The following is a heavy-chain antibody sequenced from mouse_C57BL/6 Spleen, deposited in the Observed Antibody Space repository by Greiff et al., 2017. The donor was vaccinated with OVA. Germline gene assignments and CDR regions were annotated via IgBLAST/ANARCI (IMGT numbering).Heavy chain of an antibody. V-gene: IGHV3-6*01. CDR1: GYSITSGYY. Sequence: EVKLEESGPGLVKPSQSLSLTCSVTGYSITSGYYWNWIRQFPGNKLEWMGYISYDGSNNYNPSLKNRISITRDTSKNQFFLKLNSVTTEDTATYYCARGHYYGSSYVDYWGQGTTLTVSS. D-gene: IGHD1-1*01. J-gene: IGHJ2*01. CDR2: ISYDGSN. CDR3: ARGHYYGSSYVDY.